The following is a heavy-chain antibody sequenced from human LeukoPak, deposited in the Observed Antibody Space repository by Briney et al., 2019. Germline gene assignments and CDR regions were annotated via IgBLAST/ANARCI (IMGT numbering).Heavy chain of an antibody. D-gene: IGHD4-17*01. Sequence: ASVKVSCKASGYTFTVYYMHWVRQAPGQGLEWMGRINPNSGGTNYAQKFQGRVTMTRDTSISTAYMELSRLRSDDTAVYYCARGFPVTNYYFDYWGQGTLVTVSS. J-gene: IGHJ4*02. V-gene: IGHV1-2*06. CDR3: ARGFPVTNYYFDY. CDR1: GYTFTVYY. CDR2: INPNSGGT.